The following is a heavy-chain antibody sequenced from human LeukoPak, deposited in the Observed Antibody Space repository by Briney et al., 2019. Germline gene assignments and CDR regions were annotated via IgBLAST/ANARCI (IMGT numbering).Heavy chain of an antibody. Sequence: GGSLRLSCAASGFTFRNTGMHWVRQAPGKGLEWVAIIWYDGSEEYYADSVKGRFTISRDNSKNTLYLLMNSLTADDSAMYYCAKDWGTSGDRSSYGFFDHWGQGILVTVSS. CDR1: GFTFRNTG. J-gene: IGHJ4*02. D-gene: IGHD2-2*01. V-gene: IGHV3-33*06. CDR2: IWYDGSEE. CDR3: AKDWGTSGDRSSYGFFDH.